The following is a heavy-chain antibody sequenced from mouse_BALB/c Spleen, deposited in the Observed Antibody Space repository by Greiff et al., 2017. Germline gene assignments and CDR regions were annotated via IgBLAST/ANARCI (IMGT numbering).Heavy chain of an antibody. D-gene: IGHD1-1*01. CDR3: ARQDYGRGY. CDR1: GYTFTSYW. Sequence: VQLQQSGAELAKPGASVKMSCKASGYTFTSYWMHWVKQRPGQGLEWIGYINPSTGYTEYNQKFKDKATLTADKSSSTAYMQLSSLTSEDSAVYYCARQDYGRGYWGQGTTRTVSS. CDR2: INPSTGYT. V-gene: IGHV1-7*01. J-gene: IGHJ2*01.